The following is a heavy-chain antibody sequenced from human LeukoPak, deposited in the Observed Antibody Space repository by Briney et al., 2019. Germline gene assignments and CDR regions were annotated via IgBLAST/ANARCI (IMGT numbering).Heavy chain of an antibody. CDR2: IIPIFGTA. J-gene: IGHJ4*02. CDR3: ARDYYGSGSPPSY. D-gene: IGHD3-10*01. CDR1: GGTFSSYA. Sequence: ASVKVSCKASGGTFSSYAISWVRQAPGQGLEWMGGIIPIFGTANYAQKFQGRVTMTRDMSTSTVYMELSSLRSEDTAVYYCARDYYGSGSPPSYWGQGTLVTVSS. V-gene: IGHV1-69*05.